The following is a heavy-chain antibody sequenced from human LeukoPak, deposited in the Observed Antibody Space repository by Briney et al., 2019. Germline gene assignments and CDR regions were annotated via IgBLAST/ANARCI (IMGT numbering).Heavy chain of an antibody. V-gene: IGHV4-61*02. CDR3: AGDRKLPYSNWIDP. D-gene: IGHD1-14*01. CDR2: IYTSGTT. Sequence: PSETLSLTCTVSGGSISCGSYYWSWIRQPAGKGLEWIGRIYTSGTTDYNPSLKSRVTISLDAPNNQFSLKLSSVTAADTAVYYCAGDRKLPYSNWIDPWGQGTLVTVSS. J-gene: IGHJ5*02. CDR1: GGSISCGSYY.